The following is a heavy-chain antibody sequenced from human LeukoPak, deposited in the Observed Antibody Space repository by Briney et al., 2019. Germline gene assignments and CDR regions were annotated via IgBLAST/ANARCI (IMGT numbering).Heavy chain of an antibody. CDR2: INYNGAIT. J-gene: IGHJ4*02. CDR3: ARDRLGPSFSVSHFDL. CDR1: GFTFVDYG. V-gene: IGHV3-20*04. Sequence: PGGSLRLSCATSGFTFVDYGLSWVRRAPGKGLEWLCAINYNGAITDYADSVKGRFTISRDNAKNSLYLRMDSLRAEDTALYYCARDRLGPSFSVSHFDLWRRGTLVTVSS. D-gene: IGHD3-3*02.